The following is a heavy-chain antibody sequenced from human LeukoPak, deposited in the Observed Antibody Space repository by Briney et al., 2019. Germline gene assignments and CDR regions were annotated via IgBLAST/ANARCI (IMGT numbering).Heavy chain of an antibody. CDR3: ARVRGYYYGSGSYLGHYYYMDV. J-gene: IGHJ6*03. CDR1: GGTFSSYA. Sequence: ASVKVSCKASGGTFSSYAISWVRQAPGQGLEWMGWISAYNGNTNYAQKLQGRVTMTTDTSTSTAYMELRSLRSDDTAVYYCARVRGYYYGSGSYLGHYYYMDVWGKGTTVTVSS. V-gene: IGHV1-18*01. CDR2: ISAYNGNT. D-gene: IGHD3-10*01.